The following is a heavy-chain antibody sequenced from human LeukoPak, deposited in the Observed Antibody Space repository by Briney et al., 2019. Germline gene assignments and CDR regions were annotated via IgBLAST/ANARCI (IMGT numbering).Heavy chain of an antibody. Sequence: PGGSLTLSCAASGFAFSDFSMNWVRQAPAQGLEWVANIRGSGSGRGRDNYYADSVQGRFTISRDNAKNSLYLQMNSLRAEDTAFYYCARDDNWGFDYWGQGALVTVSS. CDR3: ARDDNWGFDY. CDR2: IRGSGSGRGRDN. CDR1: GFAFSDFS. D-gene: IGHD7-27*01. V-gene: IGHV3-21*05. J-gene: IGHJ4*02.